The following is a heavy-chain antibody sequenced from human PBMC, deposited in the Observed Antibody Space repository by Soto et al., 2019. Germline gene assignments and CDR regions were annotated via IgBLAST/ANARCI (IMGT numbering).Heavy chain of an antibody. CDR3: ARADCTGAYCYSWPFNYGVDV. D-gene: IGHD2-15*01. CDR1: GCTFNTYC. CDR2: IWDEGSNK. J-gene: IGHJ6*02. V-gene: IGHV3-33*08. Sequence: GGSLRLSCTTPGCTFNTYCMHWVRRAPGKGLGWVAIIWDEGSNKYYEDSVKGRFTISRDDSKNTLYLQMNSLRAEDTALYYCARADCTGAYCYSWPFNYGVDVWGQGTTVTVSS.